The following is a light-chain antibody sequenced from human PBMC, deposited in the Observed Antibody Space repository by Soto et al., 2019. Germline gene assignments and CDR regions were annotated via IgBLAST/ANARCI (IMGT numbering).Light chain of an antibody. Sequence: EVVLTQSPGTLSLSPGERATLSCRASQSVTASYFAWYQQKPGQAPRLLIYAASTRATGIPDRFSGIGSGTDFTLTISRLEPEDFAVYYCQQYGGTPPYSFGQGTILEIK. CDR3: QQYGGTPPYS. CDR1: QSVTASY. CDR2: AAS. J-gene: IGKJ2*01. V-gene: IGKV3-20*01.